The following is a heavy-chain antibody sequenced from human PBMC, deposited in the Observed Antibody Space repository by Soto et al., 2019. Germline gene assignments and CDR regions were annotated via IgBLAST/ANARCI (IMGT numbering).Heavy chain of an antibody. J-gene: IGHJ5*02. V-gene: IGHV3-11*01. CDR3: ARDRGYCSGGSCYSDNWFDP. D-gene: IGHD2-15*01. CDR2: ISSSGSTI. Sequence: GGSLRLSCAASGFTFSDYYMSWIRQAPGKGLEWVSYISSSGSTIYYADSVKGRFTISRDNAKNSLYLQMNSLRAEDTAVYYCARDRGYCSGGSCYSDNWFDPWGQGTLVTVSS. CDR1: GFTFSDYY.